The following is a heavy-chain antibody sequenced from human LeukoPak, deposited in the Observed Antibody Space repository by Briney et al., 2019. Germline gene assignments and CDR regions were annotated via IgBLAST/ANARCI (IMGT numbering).Heavy chain of an antibody. CDR3: ARAAVAGDYDAFDI. J-gene: IGHJ3*02. Sequence: GRSLRLSCAASGFTFSSYAMHWVRQAPGKGLEWVAVISYDGSNKYYADSVKGRLTISRDNSKNTLYLQMNSLRAEDTAVYYCARAAVAGDYDAFDIWGQGTMVTVSS. CDR1: GFTFSSYA. CDR2: ISYDGSNK. V-gene: IGHV3-30*04. D-gene: IGHD6-19*01.